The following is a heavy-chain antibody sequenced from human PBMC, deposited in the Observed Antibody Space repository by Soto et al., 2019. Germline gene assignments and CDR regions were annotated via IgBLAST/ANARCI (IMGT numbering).Heavy chain of an antibody. V-gene: IGHV3-48*02. J-gene: IGHJ3*02. CDR1: GFTFSSYS. CDR2: ISSSSSTI. CDR3: ARAQGADYGDYVFAFDI. Sequence: GGSLRLSCTASGFTFSSYSMNWVRQAPGKGLEWVSYISSSSSTIYYADSVKGRFTISRDNAKNSLYLQMNSLRDEDTAVYYCARAQGADYGDYVFAFDIWGQGTMVTVSS. D-gene: IGHD4-17*01.